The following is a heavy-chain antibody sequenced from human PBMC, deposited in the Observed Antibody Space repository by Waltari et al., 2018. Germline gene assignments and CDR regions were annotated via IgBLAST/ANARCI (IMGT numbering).Heavy chain of an antibody. J-gene: IGHJ4*02. CDR3: ARKYYYDSSGYWVLDY. V-gene: IGHV4-59*01. Sequence: QVQLQESGPGLVKHSETLSLSCTVSGGSISSYYWSWIRQPPGKGLEWIGYIYYSGSTNYNPSLKSRVTISVDTSKNQFSLKLSSVTAADTAVYYCARKYYYDSSGYWVLDYWGQGTLVNVSS. D-gene: IGHD3-22*01. CDR1: GGSISSYY. CDR2: IYYSGST.